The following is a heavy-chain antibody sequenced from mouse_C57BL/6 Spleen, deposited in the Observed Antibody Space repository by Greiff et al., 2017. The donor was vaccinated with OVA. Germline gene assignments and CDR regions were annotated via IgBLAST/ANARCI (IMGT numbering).Heavy chain of an antibody. D-gene: IGHD1-1*01. CDR1: GYTFTDYN. J-gene: IGHJ1*03. CDR2: INPNNGGT. CDR3: ARGPNYYGSSYWYFDV. V-gene: IGHV1-22*01. Sequence: EVQLQQSGPELVKPGASVKMSCKASGYTFTDYNMHWVKQSHGKSLEWIGYINPNNGGTSYNQKFKGKATLTVNKSSSTAYMALRSLTSEDSAVYSCARGPNYYGSSYWYFDVWGTGTTVTVSS.